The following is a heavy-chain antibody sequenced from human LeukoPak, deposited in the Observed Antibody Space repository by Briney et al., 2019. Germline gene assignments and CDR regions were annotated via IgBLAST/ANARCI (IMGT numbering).Heavy chain of an antibody. Sequence: GGTLRLSCAASGFTFSSYAMSWVRHAPAKGLEWVLAISGSGGSTYYADSVKGRFTISRDSSKNTLHLQINSRPPLHTAGYSVAKVSYCGGDCYPAHNWFDPWGQGTLVTVSS. CDR2: ISGSGGST. CDR3: AKVSYCGGDCYPAHNWFDP. CDR1: GFTFSSYA. D-gene: IGHD2-21*02. J-gene: IGHJ5*02. V-gene: IGHV3-23*01.